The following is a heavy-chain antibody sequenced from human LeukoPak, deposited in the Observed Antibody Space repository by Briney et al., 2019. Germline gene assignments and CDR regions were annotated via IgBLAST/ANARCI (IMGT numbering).Heavy chain of an antibody. CDR1: GFSLSSYA. CDR2: TSSSDAGK. J-gene: IGHJ4*02. D-gene: IGHD2-21*01. CDR3: AKAPVTTCRGAYCYPFDY. Sequence: GGSLRLSCTVSGFSLSSYALSWVRRAPGKGLEWVSATSSSDAGKYYADSVRGRLTISRDNSRNTMYLQMNSLRVEDAAVYYCAKAPVTTCRGAYCYPFDYWGQGTLVTVSS. V-gene: IGHV3-23*01.